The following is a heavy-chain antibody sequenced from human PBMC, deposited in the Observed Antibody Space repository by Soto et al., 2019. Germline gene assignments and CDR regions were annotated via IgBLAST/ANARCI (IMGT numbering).Heavy chain of an antibody. V-gene: IGHV3-11*01. CDR1: GFTFSDYY. Sequence: GESLKISCAASGFTFSDYYMSWIRQAPGKGLEWVSYISSSGSTIYYADSVKGRFTISRDNAKNSLYLQMNSLRAEDTAVYYCARAVVVVAAQLSTVTTFASYWGQGTLVTVSS. CDR2: ISSSGSTI. CDR3: ARAVVVVAAQLSTVTTFASY. J-gene: IGHJ4*02. D-gene: IGHD2-15*01.